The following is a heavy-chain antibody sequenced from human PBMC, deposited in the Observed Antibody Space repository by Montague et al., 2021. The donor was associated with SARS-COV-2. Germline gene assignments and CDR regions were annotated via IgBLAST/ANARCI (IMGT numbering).Heavy chain of an antibody. CDR1: GDSVVKNSGS. Sequence: CAISGDSVVKNSGSSNGHTHSLSPRLELLCRTHYRSKWSNEYALAVKSRITITPDTSKNQLSLQLTSVTPEDTAVYYCTRAVWGVQDYWGQGSLVTVSS. J-gene: IGHJ4*02. V-gene: IGHV6-1*01. CDR2: THYRSKWSN. D-gene: IGHD3-10*01. CDR3: TRAVWGVQDY.